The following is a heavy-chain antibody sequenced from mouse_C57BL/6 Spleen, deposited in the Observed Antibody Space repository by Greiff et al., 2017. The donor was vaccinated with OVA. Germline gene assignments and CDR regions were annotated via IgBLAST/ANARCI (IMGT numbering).Heavy chain of an antibody. CDR2: IDPSDSET. Sequence: QVQLQQPGAELVRPGSSVKLSCKASGYTFTSYGMHWVKQRPIQGLEWIGNIDPSDSETHYNQKFKDKATLTVDKSSSTAYMQLSSLTSEDSAVYYCARMDGGRGYFDYWGQGTTLTVSS. CDR1: GYTFTSYG. V-gene: IGHV1-52*01. CDR3: ARMDGGRGYFDY. D-gene: IGHD1-1*02. J-gene: IGHJ2*01.